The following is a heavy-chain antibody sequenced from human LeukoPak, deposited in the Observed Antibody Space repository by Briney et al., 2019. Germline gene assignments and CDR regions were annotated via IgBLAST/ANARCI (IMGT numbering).Heavy chain of an antibody. Sequence: PGGSLRLSCAASGFIFSSYEMNWVRQAPGKGLEWVSSISGSGGSTYYADSVKGRFTISRDNSKNTLYLQMNSLRAEDTAVYYCAKDLGYYYDSSSFDYWGQGTLVTVSS. CDR2: ISGSGGST. V-gene: IGHV3-23*01. CDR3: AKDLGYYYDSSSFDY. J-gene: IGHJ4*02. D-gene: IGHD3-22*01. CDR1: GFIFSSYE.